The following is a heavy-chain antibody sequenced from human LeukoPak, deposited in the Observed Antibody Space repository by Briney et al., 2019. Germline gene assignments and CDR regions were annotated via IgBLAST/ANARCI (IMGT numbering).Heavy chain of an antibody. CDR2: INHSGST. CDR3: ARGVLQSDKKYYFDY. V-gene: IGHV4-34*01. CDR1: GGSFSGYY. Sequence: SETLSLTCAVYGGSFSGYYWSWICQPPGKGLEWIGEINHSGSTNYNPSLKSRVTISVDTSKNQFSLKLSSVTAADTAVYYCARGVLQSDKKYYFDYWGQGTLVTVSS. D-gene: IGHD3-10*01. J-gene: IGHJ4*02.